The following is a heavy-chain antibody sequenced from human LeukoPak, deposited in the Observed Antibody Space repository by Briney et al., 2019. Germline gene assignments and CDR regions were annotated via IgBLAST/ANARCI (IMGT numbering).Heavy chain of an antibody. CDR2: ISTDNSYR. J-gene: IGHJ4*02. CDR3: ARDVSLDF. CDR1: GFSLSSYS. Sequence: GGSLRLSCAASGFSLSSYSMNWIRQAPGKGLEWVSSISTDNSYRHYADSVKGRFTISRDNPKNSLYLQMNTLRAEDTAVYYCARDVSLDFWGQGTLVTVSS. V-gene: IGHV3-21*06.